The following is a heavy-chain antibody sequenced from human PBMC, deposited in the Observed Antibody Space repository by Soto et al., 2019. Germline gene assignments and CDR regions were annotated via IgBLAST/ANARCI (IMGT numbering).Heavy chain of an antibody. Sequence: GGSLRLSCAASGFTFSDYYMSWIRQAPGKGLEWVSYISSSSSYTNYADSVKGRFTISRDNAKNSLYLQMNSLRAEDTAVYYYARDVEYCGGDCYSYYFDYWGQGTLVTVSS. CDR1: GFTFSDYY. CDR2: ISSSSSYT. J-gene: IGHJ4*02. CDR3: ARDVEYCGGDCYSYYFDY. V-gene: IGHV3-11*06. D-gene: IGHD2-21*02.